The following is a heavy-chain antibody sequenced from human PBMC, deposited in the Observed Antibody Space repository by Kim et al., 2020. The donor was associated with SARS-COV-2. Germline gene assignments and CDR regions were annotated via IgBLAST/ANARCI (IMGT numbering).Heavy chain of an antibody. V-gene: IGHV3-48*03. CDR3: AREGGWGSSAYFDY. Sequence: GGSLRLSCAASGFTFSSYEMNWVRQAPGKGLEWVSYISSSGSTIYYADSVKGRFTISRDKAKNSLYLQMNSLRAEDTAVYYCAREGGWGSSAYFDYWGQGTMVTVSS. D-gene: IGHD3-16*01. CDR2: ISSSGSTI. CDR1: GFTFSSYE. J-gene: IGHJ4*02.